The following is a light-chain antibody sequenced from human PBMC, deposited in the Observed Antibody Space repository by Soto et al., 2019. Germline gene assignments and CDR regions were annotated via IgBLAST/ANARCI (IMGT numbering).Light chain of an antibody. J-gene: IGLJ1*01. Sequence: QSVLTQPASVSGSLGQSITISCTGTSSDVGGYNRVSWSQQHPGKAPKLMIYEVSNRPSGVSNRFSGSKSGNTASLTISGLQPEDEADYYCSSYAGRNTDYVFGTGTKVTVL. CDR2: EVS. CDR3: SSYAGRNTDYV. V-gene: IGLV2-14*01. CDR1: SSDVGGYNR.